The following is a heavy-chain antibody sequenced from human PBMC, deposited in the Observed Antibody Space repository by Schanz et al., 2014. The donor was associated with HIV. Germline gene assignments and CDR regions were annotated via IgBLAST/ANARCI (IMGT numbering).Heavy chain of an antibody. V-gene: IGHV1-2*02. D-gene: IGHD3-22*01. CDR3: AMGPDYYDSSAYYRVGLWYFDL. CDR1: GYTFTGYY. CDR2: INPNSGGT. J-gene: IGHJ2*01. Sequence: QLQLVQSAAEVRKPGASVKVSCKASGYTFTGYYMHWVRQAPGQGLEWMGWINPNSGGTNYAQKFQGRVPMTRDTSISTAYMELRRLRYDDTAVYYCAMGPDYYDSSAYYRVGLWYFDLWGRGTLVTVSS.